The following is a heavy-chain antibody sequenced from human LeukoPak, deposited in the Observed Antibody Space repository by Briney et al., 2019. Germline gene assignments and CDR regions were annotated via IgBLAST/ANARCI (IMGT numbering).Heavy chain of an antibody. Sequence: SETLSLTCTVSDGSIRGYYWSWIRQSPGKGLEWIGYIYYSGSTNYHPSLRSRLTLSVDTSKNQFSLKLSPVTAADTAVYYCARGGGIAVADLDYWGQGTLVTVSS. V-gene: IGHV4-59*01. CDR1: DGSIRGYY. CDR2: IYYSGST. CDR3: ARGGGIAVADLDY. D-gene: IGHD6-19*01. J-gene: IGHJ4*02.